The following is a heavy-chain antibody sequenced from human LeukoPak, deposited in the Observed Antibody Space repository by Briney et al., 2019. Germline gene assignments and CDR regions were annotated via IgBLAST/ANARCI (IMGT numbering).Heavy chain of an antibody. CDR1: GGSISPYY. Sequence: PSETLSLTCTVSGGSISPYYWSFIRQPPGKGLEWIGYIYYSGSTNYNPSLKSRVTISVDTSKNQFSLKLSSVTAADTAVYYCARGPSLLLWFGEFDYWGQGTLVTVSS. D-gene: IGHD3-10*01. J-gene: IGHJ4*02. CDR3: ARGPSLLLWFGEFDY. V-gene: IGHV4-59*01. CDR2: IYYSGST.